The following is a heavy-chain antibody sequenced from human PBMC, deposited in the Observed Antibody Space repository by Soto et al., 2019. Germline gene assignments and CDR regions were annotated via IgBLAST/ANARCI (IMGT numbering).Heavy chain of an antibody. J-gene: IGHJ4*02. CDR2: ISSSGSTI. CDR3: AREEFKGNRFYYDSSGYFDY. Sequence: GGSLRLSCAASGFTFSSYEMNWVRQAPGKGLEWVSYISSSGSTIYYADSVKGRFTISRDNAKNSLYLQMNSLRAEDTAVYYCAREEFKGNRFYYDSSGYFDYWGQGTLVTVSS. V-gene: IGHV3-48*03. D-gene: IGHD3-22*01. CDR1: GFTFSSYE.